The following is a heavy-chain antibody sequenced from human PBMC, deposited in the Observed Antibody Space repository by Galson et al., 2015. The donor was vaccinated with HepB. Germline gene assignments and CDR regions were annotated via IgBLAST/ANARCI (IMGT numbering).Heavy chain of an antibody. V-gene: IGHV3-30*04. Sequence: SLRLSCAASGFTFSSYAMHWVRQAPGKGLEWVAVISYDGSNKYYADSVKGRFTISRDNSKNTLYLQMNSLRAEDTAVYYCARLGIPSFGVYGVSGLTNTWNDYWGQGTLVTVSS. D-gene: IGHD2-8*01. CDR3: ARLGIPSFGVYGVSGLTNTWNDY. CDR1: GFTFSSYA. J-gene: IGHJ4*02. CDR2: ISYDGSNK.